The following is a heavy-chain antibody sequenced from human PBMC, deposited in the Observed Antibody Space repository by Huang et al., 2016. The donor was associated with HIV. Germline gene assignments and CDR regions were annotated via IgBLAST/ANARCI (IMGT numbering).Heavy chain of an antibody. J-gene: IGHJ1*01. CDR2: IYYSGST. CDR3: ASPDYYDSSGYYSEYFQH. CDR1: GGSISSSGYY. V-gene: IGHV4-39*01. D-gene: IGHD3-22*01. Sequence: QLQLQESGPGLVKPSETLSLTCTVSGGSISSSGYYWGWIRQPPGKGLEWIGSIYYSGSTYYNPSLKSRVTISGDASKNQFSLKLSSVTAADTAVYYCASPDYYDSSGYYSEYFQHWGQGTLVTVSS.